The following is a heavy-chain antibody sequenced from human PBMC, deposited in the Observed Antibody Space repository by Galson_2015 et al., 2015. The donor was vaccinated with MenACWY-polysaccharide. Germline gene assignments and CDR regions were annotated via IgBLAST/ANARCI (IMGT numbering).Heavy chain of an antibody. Sequence: SLRLSCAASGFTFSSYAMSWVRQAPGKGLEWVSAISGSGGSTYYADSVKGRFTISRDNSKNTLYLQMYSLRAEDTAVYYCAKDAFFGVDRFDYWGQGTLVTVSS. CDR1: GFTFSSYA. CDR2: ISGSGGST. J-gene: IGHJ4*02. V-gene: IGHV3-23*01. CDR3: AKDAFFGVDRFDY. D-gene: IGHD3-3*01.